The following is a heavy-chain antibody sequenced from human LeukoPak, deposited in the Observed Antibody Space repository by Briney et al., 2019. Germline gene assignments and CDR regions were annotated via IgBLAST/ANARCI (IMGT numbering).Heavy chain of an antibody. D-gene: IGHD3-22*01. CDR2: IIPIFGTA. CDR3: ARETRNYYDSSGYNRFDP. V-gene: IGHV1-69*13. Sequence: ASVKVSCKASGGTFSSYAISWVRQAPGQGLEWMGGIIPIFGTANYAQKFQGRVTITADESTSTAYMELSSLRSEDTAVYYCARETRNYYDSSGYNRFDPWGQGTLVTVSS. CDR1: GGTFSSYA. J-gene: IGHJ5*02.